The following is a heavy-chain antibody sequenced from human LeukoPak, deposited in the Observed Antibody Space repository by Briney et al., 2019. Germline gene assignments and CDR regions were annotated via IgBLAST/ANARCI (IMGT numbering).Heavy chain of an antibody. CDR2: ISSNGGST. Sequence: GGSLRLSCAASGFTFSSYAMHWVRQAPGKGLEYVSAISSNGGSTYYANSVKGRFTISRDNAKKSLYLQMNSLRAEDTAVYYCARAWYYYDNSGPFDYWGQGTLVTVSS. J-gene: IGHJ4*02. V-gene: IGHV3-64*01. CDR3: ARAWYYYDNSGPFDY. CDR1: GFTFSSYA. D-gene: IGHD3-22*01.